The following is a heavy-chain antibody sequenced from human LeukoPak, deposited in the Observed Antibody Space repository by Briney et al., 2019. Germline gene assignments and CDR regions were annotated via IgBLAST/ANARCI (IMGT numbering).Heavy chain of an antibody. V-gene: IGHV4-59*01. D-gene: IGHD2-2*01. Sequence: SETLSLTCTVSGGSISSYYWSWIRQPPGKGLEWIGYIYYSGSTNYNPSLKSRVTISVDTSKNQFSLKLSSVTAADTAVYYCARGPHCTSTSCYHFDYWGQGTLVTVSS. CDR2: IYYSGST. CDR3: ARGPHCTSTSCYHFDY. J-gene: IGHJ4*02. CDR1: GGSISSYY.